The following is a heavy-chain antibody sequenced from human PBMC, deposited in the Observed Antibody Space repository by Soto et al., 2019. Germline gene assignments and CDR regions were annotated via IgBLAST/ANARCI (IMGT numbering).Heavy chain of an antibody. CDR1: GDSISSSSYY. Sequence: QLQLQGSGPGLVKPSETLSLTCTVSGDSISSSSYYWGWIRQPPGKGLEWMASIHYRGSTYYTPSLESRLTISIDTSKNQFSLKLSSVTAPDTAIYYCERHLRGSLRLDPFDVWGQGTMVTVSS. J-gene: IGHJ3*01. CDR2: IHYRGST. D-gene: IGHD1-26*01. CDR3: ERHLRGSLRLDPFDV. V-gene: IGHV4-39*01.